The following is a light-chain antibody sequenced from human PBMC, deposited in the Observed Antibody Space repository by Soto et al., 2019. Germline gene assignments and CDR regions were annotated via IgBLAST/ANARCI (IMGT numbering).Light chain of an antibody. CDR1: RSVSSSY. CDR3: QQYGSSPPYT. V-gene: IGKV3-20*01. Sequence: EIVLTQSRGTLSLSPGERATLSCRASRSVSSSYLAWYQQKPGQAPRLLIYGASSRATGIPDRFSGSGSGTDFTLTISRLEPEDFAVYYWQQYGSSPPYTFGQGTKLEIK. CDR2: GAS. J-gene: IGKJ2*01.